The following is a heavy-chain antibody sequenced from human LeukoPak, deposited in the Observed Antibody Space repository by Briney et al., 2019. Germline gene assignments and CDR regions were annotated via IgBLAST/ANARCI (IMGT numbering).Heavy chain of an antibody. V-gene: IGHV1-69*13. J-gene: IGHJ3*02. CDR1: GGTFSSYA. Sequence: SVKVSCKASGGTFSSYAISWVRQAPGQGLEWMGGIIPIFGTANYAQKFQGRVTITADESTSTAYMELSSLRSEDTAVYYCAREGYYYDSSGNGAFDIWGQGTMVTVSS. CDR3: AREGYYYDSSGNGAFDI. D-gene: IGHD3-22*01. CDR2: IIPIFGTA.